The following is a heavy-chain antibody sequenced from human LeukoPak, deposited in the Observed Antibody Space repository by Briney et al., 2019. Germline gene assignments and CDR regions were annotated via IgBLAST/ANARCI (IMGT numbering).Heavy chain of an antibody. J-gene: IGHJ6*03. V-gene: IGHV3-48*01. CDR3: AGTIFTYYYYYMDV. D-gene: IGHD3-3*01. CDR2: ISSSSSTI. CDR1: GFTFSSYS. Sequence: PGGSLRLSCAASGFTFSSYSMNWVRQAPGKGLEWVSYISSSSSTIYYADSVKGRFTISRDNAKNSLYLQMNSLRAEDTAVYYCAGTIFTYYYYYMDVWGKGTTVTVSS.